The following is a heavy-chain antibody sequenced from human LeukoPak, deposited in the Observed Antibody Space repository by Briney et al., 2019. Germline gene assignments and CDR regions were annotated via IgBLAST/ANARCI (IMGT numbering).Heavy chain of an antibody. CDR3: ASGSSSVFDY. V-gene: IGHV3-66*01. J-gene: IGHJ4*02. CDR1: GFTVSSNY. CDR2: IYSGGST. Sequence: GGSLRPSCAASGFTVSSNYMSWVRQAPGKGLEWVSVIYSGGSTYYADSVKGRFTISRDNSKNTLYLQMNSLRAEDTAVYYCASGSSSVFDYWGQGTLVTVSS. D-gene: IGHD6-6*01.